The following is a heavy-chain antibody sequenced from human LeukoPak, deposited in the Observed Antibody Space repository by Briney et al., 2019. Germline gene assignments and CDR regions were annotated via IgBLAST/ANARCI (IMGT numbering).Heavy chain of an antibody. J-gene: IGHJ2*01. Sequence: SETLSLTCSVSGGSVTSGSYYWSWIRQPPGKGLEWIGYISYSGTTNCNPSLKSRVTISVDTSKNQFSLKLSSVTAADTALYYCARVGTYYYETSASYIPDWTFDLWGRGILVTVSS. D-gene: IGHD3-22*01. CDR3: ARVGTYYYETSASYIPDWTFDL. V-gene: IGHV4-61*01. CDR1: GGSVTSGSYY. CDR2: ISYSGTT.